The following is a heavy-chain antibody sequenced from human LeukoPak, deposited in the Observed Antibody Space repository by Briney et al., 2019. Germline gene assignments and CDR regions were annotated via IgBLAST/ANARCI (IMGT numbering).Heavy chain of an antibody. Sequence: ASVKVPCKTSDYTFTPYVITWVRQAPGQGLEWMGWISAYNGNTNYAQKLQGRVIMTTDTSTKKAYMELRSLRSDDTAVYYCARGPYSDYWGQGTLVTVSS. CDR2: ISAYNGNT. V-gene: IGHV1-18*04. J-gene: IGHJ4*02. CDR3: ARGPYSDY. CDR1: DYTFTPYV.